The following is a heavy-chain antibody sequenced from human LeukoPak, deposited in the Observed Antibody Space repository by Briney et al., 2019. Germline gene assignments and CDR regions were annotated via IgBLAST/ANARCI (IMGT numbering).Heavy chain of an antibody. D-gene: IGHD4-23*01. CDR1: GYSISSGYY. CDR3: ARDGGNFDIDH. CDR2: IYHSGST. Sequence: SETLSLTCTVSGYSISSGYYWGWIRQPPGKGLEWIGSIYHSGSTYYNPSLKSRVTISLDTSKSQFSLKLSSVTAADTAVYYCARDGGNFDIDHWGQGTLVTVSS. J-gene: IGHJ4*02. V-gene: IGHV4-38-2*02.